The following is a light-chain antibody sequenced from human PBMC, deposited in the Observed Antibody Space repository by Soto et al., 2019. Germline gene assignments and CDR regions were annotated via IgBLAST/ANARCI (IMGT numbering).Light chain of an antibody. CDR2: GAS. Sequence: EVVLTQSPATLSVSPGERATLSCRASQSVSSHLAWYKQKPGQAPRLLIYGASTRATGIPDRFSGSGSGTEFTLTINSLQSEDFAVYYCQHYNNGPRYTFGQGTKLEIK. CDR1: QSVSSH. J-gene: IGKJ2*01. V-gene: IGKV3-15*01. CDR3: QHYNNGPRYT.